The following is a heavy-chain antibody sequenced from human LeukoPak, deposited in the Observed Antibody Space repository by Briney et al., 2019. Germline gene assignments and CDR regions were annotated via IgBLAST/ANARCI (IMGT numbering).Heavy chain of an antibody. V-gene: IGHV4-59*01. CDR1: GGSISSYY. CDR2: IYYSGST. CDR3: ASTVTTSYYGMDV. Sequence: SETLSLTCTVSGGSISSYYWSWIRQPPGKGLEWIGYIYYSGSTNYNPSLKSRVTISVDTSKNQFSLKLSSVTAADTAVYHCASTVTTSYYGMDVWGQGTTVTVSS. J-gene: IGHJ6*02. D-gene: IGHD4-17*01.